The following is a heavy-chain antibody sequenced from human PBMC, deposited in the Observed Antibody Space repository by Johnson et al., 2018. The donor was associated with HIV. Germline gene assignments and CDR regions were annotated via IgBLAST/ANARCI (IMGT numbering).Heavy chain of an antibody. CDR2: IRYDGSNK. J-gene: IGHJ3*02. Sequence: QVQLVESGGGVVQPGGSLRLSCVASGFTFSSYGIHWVRQAPGKGLEWVAFIRYDGSNKYYVDSVKGRFTISRDNAKNSLYLQMNSLRAEDTAVYYCARDLGDSSSSWRELSAFDIWGQGTMVTVSS. CDR3: ARDLGDSSSSWRELSAFDI. D-gene: IGHD6-6*01. V-gene: IGHV3-30*02. CDR1: GFTFSSYG.